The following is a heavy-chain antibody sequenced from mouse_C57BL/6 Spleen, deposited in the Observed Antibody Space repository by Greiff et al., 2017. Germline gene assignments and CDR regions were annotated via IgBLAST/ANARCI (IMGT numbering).Heavy chain of an antibody. V-gene: IGHV1-63*01. D-gene: IGHD1-1*01. Sequence: QVQLQQSGAELVRPGTSVKMSCKASGYTFTNYWIGWAKQRPGHGLEWIGDIYPGGGYPNYNEKFKGKATLTADKSSSTAYMQFSSLTSEDSAIYYGASHYYGSSYVPFADWGQGTLVTVSA. CDR3: ASHYYGSSYVPFAD. CDR2: IYPGGGYP. J-gene: IGHJ3*01. CDR1: GYTFTNYW.